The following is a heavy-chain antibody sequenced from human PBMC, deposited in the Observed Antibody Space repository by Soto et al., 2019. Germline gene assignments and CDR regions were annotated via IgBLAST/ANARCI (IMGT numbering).Heavy chain of an antibody. V-gene: IGHV4-30-4*01. CDR3: ARVRIRFLEWLVFDY. Sequence: LSLTCTVSGGSISSGDYYWSWIRQPPGKGLEWIGYIYYSGSTYYNPSLKSRVTISIDTSKNQFSLKLSSVTAADTAVYYCARVRIRFLEWLVFDYWGQGTLVTVSS. CDR2: IYYSGST. J-gene: IGHJ4*02. D-gene: IGHD3-3*01. CDR1: GGSISSGDYY.